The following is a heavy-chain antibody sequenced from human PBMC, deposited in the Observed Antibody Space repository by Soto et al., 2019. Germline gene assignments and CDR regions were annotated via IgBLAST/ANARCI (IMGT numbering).Heavy chain of an antibody. Sequence: GASVQVSCKASGGTFSSYAISWVRQAPGQGLEWMGGIIPIFGTANYAQKFQGRVTITADESTSTAYMELSSLRSEDTAVYYCASEYSSSSSYYYGMDVWGQGTTVTVSS. CDR1: GGTFSSYA. D-gene: IGHD6-6*01. CDR2: IIPIFGTA. V-gene: IGHV1-69*13. CDR3: ASEYSSSSSYYYGMDV. J-gene: IGHJ6*02.